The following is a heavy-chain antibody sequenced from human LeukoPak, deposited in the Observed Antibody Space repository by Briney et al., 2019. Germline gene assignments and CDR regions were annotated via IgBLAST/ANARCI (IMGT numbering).Heavy chain of an antibody. CDR3: AKGDSGMVRRYYFDY. CDR2: IRASGGDT. D-gene: IGHD2-8*01. J-gene: IGHJ4*02. V-gene: IGHV3-23*01. CDR1: GFTFSSYA. Sequence: GGSLRLSCAASGFTFSSYAMSWVRQAPGKGLEWVSVIRASGGDTYYADSVKGRLTISRDISKNTLYLQMNSLSAEDTAVSYCAKGDSGMVRRYYFDYWGQGTLVTVSS.